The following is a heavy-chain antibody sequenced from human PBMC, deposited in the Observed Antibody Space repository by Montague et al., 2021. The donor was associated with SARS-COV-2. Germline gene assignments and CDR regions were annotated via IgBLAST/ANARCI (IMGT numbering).Heavy chain of an antibody. D-gene: IGHD2-8*02. Sequence: KVSCKASGYTYIGYAISWVRQAPGQGLEWMGWISVYNGNTKYAQKFQGRVTMTTDTSTSTAYMDLRSLGSDDTAVYYCAREVRSCTGSGCNFDYFDYWGQGTLVTVSS. V-gene: IGHV1-18*01. CDR1: GYTYIGYA. J-gene: IGHJ4*02. CDR3: AREVRSCTGSGCNFDYFDY. CDR2: ISVYNGNT.